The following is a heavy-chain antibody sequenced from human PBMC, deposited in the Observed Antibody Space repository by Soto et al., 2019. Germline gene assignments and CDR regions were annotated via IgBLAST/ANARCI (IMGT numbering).Heavy chain of an antibody. CDR3: ARGSAFIGLDY. CDR2: IGTSGSYI. D-gene: IGHD1-26*01. CDR1: GFIFSRYS. V-gene: IGHV3-21*01. J-gene: IGHJ4*02. Sequence: VGSLRLSCAVSGFIFSRYSMNWVRQAPGKGLEWVSSIGTSGSYIYDTDSVKGRFTISRDNTKDSLYLQMNSLRAEDTAIYYCARGSAFIGLDYWGQGTPVNVSS.